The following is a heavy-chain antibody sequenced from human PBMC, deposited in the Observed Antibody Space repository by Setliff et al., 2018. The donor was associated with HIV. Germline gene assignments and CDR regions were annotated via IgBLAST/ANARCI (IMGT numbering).Heavy chain of an antibody. Sequence: PGGSLRLSCAASGFTFDDYGMSWVRQAPGKGLEWVSGINWNGGSTGYADSVKGRFTISRDNAKNSLFLQMKSLRAEDTAVYYCARDHYGFNPAPADYWGQGTLVTVSS. V-gene: IGHV3-20*04. D-gene: IGHD3-10*01. CDR3: ARDHYGFNPAPADY. CDR1: GFTFDDYG. CDR2: INWNGGST. J-gene: IGHJ4*02.